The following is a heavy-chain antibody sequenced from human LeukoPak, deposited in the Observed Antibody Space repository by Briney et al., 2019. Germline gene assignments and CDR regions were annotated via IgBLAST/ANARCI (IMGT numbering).Heavy chain of an antibody. CDR2: ISGSGDNT. CDR3: AKDYMIWGVNNFEY. V-gene: IGHV3-23*01. CDR1: GFTFSSYP. J-gene: IGHJ4*02. D-gene: IGHD3/OR15-3a*01. Sequence: GGSLRLSCAASGFTFSSYPMSWVRQAPGKGLEWVSSISGSGDNTYYADSVKGRFTISRDKSKNTLDLQFNRLRDEDTAVYYCAKDYMIWGVNNFEYWGQGTQVTVSS.